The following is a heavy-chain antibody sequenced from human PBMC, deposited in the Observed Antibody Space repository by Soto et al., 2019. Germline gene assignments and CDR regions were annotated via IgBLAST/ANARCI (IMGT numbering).Heavy chain of an antibody. D-gene: IGHD2-2*01. J-gene: IGHJ4*02. CDR2: ISYIGSD. Sequence: TSETLSLTCTVSGGSISSSSHYWGWIRQPPGKGLEWIGCISYIGSDFYIPSLKSRVAISVDTSKNHFFLNLSSVTAADTAIYYCARAQRGFCGSASCPERFDYWGQGTLVTVSS. CDR1: GGSISSSSHY. V-gene: IGHV4-39*02. CDR3: ARAQRGFCGSASCPERFDY.